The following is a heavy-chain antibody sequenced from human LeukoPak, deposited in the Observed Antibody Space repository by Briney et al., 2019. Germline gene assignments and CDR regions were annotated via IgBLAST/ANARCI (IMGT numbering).Heavy chain of an antibody. CDR2: IIPIFGTA. D-gene: IGHD3-10*01. J-gene: IGHJ6*03. V-gene: IGHV1-69*05. CDR3: ARAQALSYYYGSGSSNYYYYMDV. Sequence: SVKVSCKASGGTFSSYAISWVRQAPGQGLEWMGGIIPIFGTANYAQKFQGRATITTDESTSTAYMELSSLRSEDTAVYYCARAQALSYYYGSGSSNYYYYMDVWGKGTTVTVSS. CDR1: GGTFSSYA.